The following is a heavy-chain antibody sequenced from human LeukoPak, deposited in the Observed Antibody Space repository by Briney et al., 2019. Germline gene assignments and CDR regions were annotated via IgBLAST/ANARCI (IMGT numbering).Heavy chain of an antibody. CDR3: ARDGSYYSY. CDR1: GGSFSGYF. J-gene: IGHJ4*02. V-gene: IGHV4-34*01. Sequence: SETLSLTRAVYGGSFSGYFWSWIRQPPGKGLEWIGEINHSGSTNYNPSLKSRVTISVDTSKNQFSLKLSSVTAADTAVYYCARDGSYYSYWGQGTLVTVSS. CDR2: INHSGST. D-gene: IGHD1-26*01.